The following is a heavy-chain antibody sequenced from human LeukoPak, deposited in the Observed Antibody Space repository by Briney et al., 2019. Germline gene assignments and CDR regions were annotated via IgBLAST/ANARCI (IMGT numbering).Heavy chain of an antibody. Sequence: PGGSLRLSCAASGFTFDDYAMRWVRQAPGRGLEWVSGITWYSCYLGYADSVKDRCTISRDNAKDSLYLQMNSLRAEDTALYYCAKGRGGNYYQNDFDYWGQGTLVTVSS. J-gene: IGHJ4*02. CDR3: AKGRGGNYYQNDFDY. V-gene: IGHV3-9*01. CDR2: ITWYSCYL. CDR1: GFTFDDYA. D-gene: IGHD1-26*01.